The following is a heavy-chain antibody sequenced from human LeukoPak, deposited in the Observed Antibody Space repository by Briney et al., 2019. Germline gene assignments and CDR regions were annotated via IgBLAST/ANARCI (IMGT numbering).Heavy chain of an antibody. CDR2: INTSGGST. Sequence: GASVEVSCKASGYTFTSYYMHWVRQAPGQGLEWMGIINTSGGSTSYAQKFQGRVTMTRDTSTSTVYMELSSLRSEDTAVYYCARREGSGFDYWGQGTLVTVSS. D-gene: IGHD2-15*01. J-gene: IGHJ4*02. CDR3: ARREGSGFDY. CDR1: GYTFTSYY. V-gene: IGHV1-46*01.